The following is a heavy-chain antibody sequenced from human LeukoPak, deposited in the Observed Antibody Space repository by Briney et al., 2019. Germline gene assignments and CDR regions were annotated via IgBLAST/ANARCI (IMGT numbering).Heavy chain of an antibody. CDR1: GYTFTDYD. Sequence: ASVKVSCKTSGYTFTDYDVHWVRQAPGQGLEWMGWINPNSATTNYAQRLQGRVTFTRDTSLSIAYMELSSLTSEDAAVYFCARGDFGETNTAFDVWGRGTLVGVSS. CDR2: INPNSATT. D-gene: IGHD4-17*01. J-gene: IGHJ3*01. CDR3: ARGDFGETNTAFDV. V-gene: IGHV1-8*03.